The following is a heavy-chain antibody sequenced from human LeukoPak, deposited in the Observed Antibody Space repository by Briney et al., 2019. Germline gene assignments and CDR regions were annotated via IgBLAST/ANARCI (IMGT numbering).Heavy chain of an antibody. CDR2: IYYNGNT. CDR3: AKGDTTWELPHDY. CDR1: GDSISSSDYY. J-gene: IGHJ4*02. V-gene: IGHV4-39*07. Sequence: SETLSLTCTVSGDSISSSDYYWAWIRQPPGKGLEWIGNIYYNGNTYYNSSLKSRVTISIDTSKKQFSLKLNSVTAADTAVYYCAKGDTTWELPHDYWDQGTLVTVSS. D-gene: IGHD1-26*01.